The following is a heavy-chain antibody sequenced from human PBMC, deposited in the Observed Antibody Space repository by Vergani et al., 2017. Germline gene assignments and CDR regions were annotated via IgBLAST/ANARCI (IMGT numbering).Heavy chain of an antibody. CDR2: IYSNGTT. J-gene: IGHJ4*02. CDR1: GFTVRVNY. CDR3: ARDYCSSTSCVFDY. V-gene: IGHV3-53*02. D-gene: IGHD2-2*01. Sequence: EVQLLETGGGLIQPGGSLRLSCAASGFTVRVNYMNWVRQAPGKGLEWVSLIYSNGTTAYADSVKGRFTISRDNSKNTLFLQMNSLRAEDTAVYYCARDYCSSTSCVFDYWGQGTLVPVSS.